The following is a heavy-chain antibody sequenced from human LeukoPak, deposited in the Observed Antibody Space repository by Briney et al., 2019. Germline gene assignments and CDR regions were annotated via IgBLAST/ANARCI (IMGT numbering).Heavy chain of an antibody. CDR3: APATGITGVTTDS. Sequence: SETLSLTCAVDGGSFRDYYWRWIRQSPGKVLEWIAEIHHNRSTNYNPSLNKRVTISLDPAKSQLSLNPHSGAASSTPIYYCAPATGITGVTTDSWGQGPLVTVSS. V-gene: IGHV4-34*01. D-gene: IGHD3-3*01. CDR2: IHHNRST. J-gene: IGHJ4*02. CDR1: GGSFRDYY.